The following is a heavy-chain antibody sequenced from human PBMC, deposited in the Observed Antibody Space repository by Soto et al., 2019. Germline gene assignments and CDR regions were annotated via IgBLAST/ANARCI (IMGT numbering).Heavy chain of an antibody. J-gene: IGHJ4*02. Sequence: EVQLLESGGGLVQPGGSLRLSCAASGFTFSTYAMNWVRQAPGKGLEWVSGISGSGDSTYYADSVKGRFTVSRDNSKNTLYLQMNSLRAEDTAVFYCATGRSSGWSFDYWGQGTLVTVSS. CDR2: ISGSGDST. D-gene: IGHD6-19*01. CDR3: ATGRSSGWSFDY. V-gene: IGHV3-23*01. CDR1: GFTFSTYA.